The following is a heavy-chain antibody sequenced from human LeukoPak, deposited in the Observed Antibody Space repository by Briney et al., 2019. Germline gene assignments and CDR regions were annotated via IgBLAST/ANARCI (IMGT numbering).Heavy chain of an antibody. CDR1: GFSFSSYA. J-gene: IGHJ4*02. CDR2: IFYDGSNQ. D-gene: IGHD2-2*01. CDR3: ARGPSSRKYLDY. Sequence: GGSLRLSCAASGFSFSSYAMHWVRQAPGKGLEWVAVIFYDGSNQYYADSVKGRFTISRDNSKNTLYLEMNGLRAEDTAVYYCARGPSSRKYLDYWGQGTLVTVSS. V-gene: IGHV3-30-3*01.